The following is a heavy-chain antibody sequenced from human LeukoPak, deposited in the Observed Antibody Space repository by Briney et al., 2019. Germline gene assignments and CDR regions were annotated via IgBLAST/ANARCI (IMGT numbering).Heavy chain of an antibody. CDR3: ARYSGYDNFDY. V-gene: IGHV3-48*03. D-gene: IGHD5-12*01. Sequence: GGSLRLSCAASGFTFSSYEMNWVRQAPGKGLEWVSYISSSGSTIYYADSVKGRFTISRDNAKNSLYLQMNSLRAEDTAVYYCARYSGYDNFDYWGQGTLVTVSS. CDR1: GFTFSSYE. J-gene: IGHJ4*02. CDR2: ISSSGSTI.